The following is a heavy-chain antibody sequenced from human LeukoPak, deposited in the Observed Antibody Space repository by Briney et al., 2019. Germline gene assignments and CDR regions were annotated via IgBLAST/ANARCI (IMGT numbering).Heavy chain of an antibody. D-gene: IGHD3-10*01. CDR2: ISGSGGST. CDR1: GFTFSTYW. Sequence: PGGSLRLSCAASGFTFSTYWMTWVRQAPGKGLEWVSAISGSGGSTYYADSVKGRFTISRDNSKNTLYLQMNSLRAEDTAVYYCAKDLLSLWFGETHPGCYFDYWGQGTLVTVSS. J-gene: IGHJ4*02. V-gene: IGHV3-23*01. CDR3: AKDLLSLWFGETHPGCYFDY.